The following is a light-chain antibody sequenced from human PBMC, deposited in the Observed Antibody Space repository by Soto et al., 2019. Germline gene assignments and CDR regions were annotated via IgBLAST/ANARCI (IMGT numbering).Light chain of an antibody. V-gene: IGKV3-11*01. CDR3: QQRSDWPLT. Sequence: EIVLTQSPATLSLSPGERATLSCRASQSINNYLAWYQQKPGQAPRLLIYDASNRATGIPARFSGSGSGTDFTLTISSLEPEDFAVYFCQQRSDWPLTFGGGTKVDIK. CDR2: DAS. CDR1: QSINNY. J-gene: IGKJ4*02.